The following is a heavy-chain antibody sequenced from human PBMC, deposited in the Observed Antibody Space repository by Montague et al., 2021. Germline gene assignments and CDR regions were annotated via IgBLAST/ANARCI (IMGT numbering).Heavy chain of an antibody. J-gene: IGHJ4*02. V-gene: IGHV4-31*03. D-gene: IGHD6-13*01. Sequence: TLSLTCTVSGDSLSSVCYSWTWIRQHPGKGLEWIVYMNYSANTYYNPSLKSRVTISGDTSKNHFSLRLTSVTAADTAVYYCARGRLATGDCDYWGQGTLVTVSS. CDR1: GDSLSSVCYS. CDR2: MNYSANT. CDR3: ARGRLATGDCDY.